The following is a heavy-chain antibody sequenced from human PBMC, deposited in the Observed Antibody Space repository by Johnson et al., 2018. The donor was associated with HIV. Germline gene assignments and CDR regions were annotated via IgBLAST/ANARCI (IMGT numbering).Heavy chain of an antibody. CDR3: AKDPNSSSWLRDAFDV. Sequence: QVQLVESGGGLVQPGRSLRLSCAASGFSFDDFAMHWVRQAPAKGLAWVAFIRYDGSNKYYADSVKGRFTISRDTSKSTVYLQLSSLSVEDTAVYYCAKDPNSSSWLRDAFDVWGHGTMVTVSS. CDR1: GFSFDDFA. D-gene: IGHD6-13*01. J-gene: IGHJ3*01. CDR2: IRYDGSNK. V-gene: IGHV3-30*02.